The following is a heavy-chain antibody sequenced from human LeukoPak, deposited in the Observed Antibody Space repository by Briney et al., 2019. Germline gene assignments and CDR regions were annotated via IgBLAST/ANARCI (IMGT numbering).Heavy chain of an antibody. CDR1: GGSISTGGYY. D-gene: IGHD3-3*01. J-gene: IGHJ6*02. CDR3: ARGRVGITIFGVVNAYYYYGMDV. Sequence: SQTLSLTCTVSGGSISTGGYYWSWIRQHPGKGLEWIAYIYYSGSTHYNPSLKSRVTISVETSKNQFSLNLRSVTAADTAVYYCARGRVGITIFGVVNAYYYYGMDVWGQGTTVTVSS. V-gene: IGHV4-31*03. CDR2: IYYSGST.